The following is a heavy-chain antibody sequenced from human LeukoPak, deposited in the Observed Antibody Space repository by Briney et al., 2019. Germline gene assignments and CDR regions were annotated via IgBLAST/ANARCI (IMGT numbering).Heavy chain of an antibody. Sequence: PGWSLRLSCAASGCSFSDYAMLWLRQAPGTALEGVSGISGSVGCSYYVDYVMGRVTISRDNCRATLYLQMNSERAEDPAVFYCAKGGLDYYDSSGYYDPFALWGQGTMVTVSS. D-gene: IGHD3-22*01. CDR3: AKGGLDYYDSSGYYDPFAL. CDR2: ISGSVGCS. J-gene: IGHJ3*01. CDR1: GCSFSDYA. V-gene: IGHV3-23*01.